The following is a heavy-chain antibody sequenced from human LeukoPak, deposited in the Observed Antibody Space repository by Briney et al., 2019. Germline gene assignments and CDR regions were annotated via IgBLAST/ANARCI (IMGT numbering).Heavy chain of an antibody. CDR1: GGTFTTYA. D-gene: IGHD6-6*01. Sequence: SVTLSFTASGGTFTTYAISWVRQAPGQGIEWMGGIIPIFGIANYAKKFQGRVTITADKSTSTAYMELSSRRSEDTAVYYCAREYSSSSFDYWGQGTLVSVSS. V-gene: IGHV1-69*10. CDR2: IIPIFGIA. J-gene: IGHJ4*02. CDR3: AREYSSSSFDY.